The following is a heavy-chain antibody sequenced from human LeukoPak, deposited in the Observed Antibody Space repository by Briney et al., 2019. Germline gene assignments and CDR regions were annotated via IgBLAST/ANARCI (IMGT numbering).Heavy chain of an antibody. D-gene: IGHD5-12*01. CDR1: GGSITNSDYY. Sequence: SETLSLTCIVSGGSITNSDYYWGWIRQPPGKGLEWIGSIYYNGNTYYNPSLKSRVTISVDTSKNQFSLKLSSVTAADTAVYYCARSGYDYLGNYYYYMDVWGKGTTVTVSS. J-gene: IGHJ6*03. CDR3: ARSGYDYLGNYYYYMDV. CDR2: IYYNGNT. V-gene: IGHV4-39*07.